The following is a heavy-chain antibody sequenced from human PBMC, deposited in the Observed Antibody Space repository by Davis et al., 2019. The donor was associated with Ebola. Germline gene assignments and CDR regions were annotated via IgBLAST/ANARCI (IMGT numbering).Heavy chain of an antibody. V-gene: IGHV1-2*04. Sequence: ASVKVSCKASGYTFTSYYMHWVRQAPGQGLEWMGWINPNSGGTNYAQKFQGWVTMTRDTSISTAYMELSRLRSDDTAVYYCARGRSSRGEQYYYMDVWGKGTTVTVSS. CDR3: ARGRSSRGEQYYYMDV. CDR1: GYTFTSYY. J-gene: IGHJ6*03. D-gene: IGHD6-25*01. CDR2: INPNSGGT.